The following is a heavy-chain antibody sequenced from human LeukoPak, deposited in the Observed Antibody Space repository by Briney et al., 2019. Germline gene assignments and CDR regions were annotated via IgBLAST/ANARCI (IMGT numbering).Heavy chain of an antibody. J-gene: IGHJ3*02. CDR3: ARDANYHDGSNYYDVLDI. D-gene: IGHD3-22*01. CDR2: IKGDGSRK. Sequence: GGSLRLSCAASGFTFTDYSMAWVRQVPGKGLEWVANIKGDGSRKYYLDSVKGRYTISRDNARNSVNLEMSSLRADDTAMYYCARDANYHDGSNYYDVLDIWGQGTMVTVSS. V-gene: IGHV3-7*01. CDR1: GFTFTDYS.